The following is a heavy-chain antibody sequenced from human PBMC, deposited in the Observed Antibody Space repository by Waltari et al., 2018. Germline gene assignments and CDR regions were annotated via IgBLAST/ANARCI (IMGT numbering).Heavy chain of an antibody. V-gene: IGHV3-23*01. J-gene: IGHJ4*02. CDR2: IHVGRAFT. D-gene: IGHD1-26*01. Sequence: EVLLLESGGGLVLPGGSLRLSCATSGFTFGNYGMSWVRQAPGKGLERVSTIHVGRAFTYYTDSVKGRFTISRDNSRNTLFLQMDSLRGEDTAMYYCAKFGGSTRPYFYFDSWGRGTLVTVSS. CDR3: AKFGGSTRPYFYFDS. CDR1: GFTFGNYG.